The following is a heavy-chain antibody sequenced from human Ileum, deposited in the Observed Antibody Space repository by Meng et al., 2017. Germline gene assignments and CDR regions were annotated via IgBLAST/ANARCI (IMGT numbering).Heavy chain of an antibody. CDR3: ARGGPWFDP. CDR1: GGSFSGYY. CDR2: INHSGST. V-gene: IGHV4-34*01. J-gene: IGHJ5*02. Sequence: QVLLQQGGAGPLKPSGTLSLTCAVYGGSFSGYYWSWIRQPPGKGLEWIGEINHSGSTNYNPSLKSRVTISVDTSKNQFSLKLSSVTAADTAVYYCARGGPWFDPWGQGTLVTVSS.